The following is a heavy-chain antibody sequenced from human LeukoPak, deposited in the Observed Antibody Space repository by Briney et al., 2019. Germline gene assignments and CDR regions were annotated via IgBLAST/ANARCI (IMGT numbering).Heavy chain of an antibody. Sequence: ASVKVSCKASGYSFTSYYMHWVRQAPGQGLEWMGIINPSGGSTSYAQKFQGRVTMTRDMSTSTVYMELSSLRSDDTAVYYCARDPDTMVRGVSPFDPWGQGTLVTVSS. D-gene: IGHD3-10*01. CDR1: GYSFTSYY. V-gene: IGHV1-46*01. CDR3: ARDPDTMVRGVSPFDP. J-gene: IGHJ5*02. CDR2: INPSGGST.